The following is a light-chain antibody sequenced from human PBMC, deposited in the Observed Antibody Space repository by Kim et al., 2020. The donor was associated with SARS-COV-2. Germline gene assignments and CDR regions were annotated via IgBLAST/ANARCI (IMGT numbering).Light chain of an antibody. J-gene: IGLJ3*02. CDR3: QAWDSSIVV. CDR2: QDS. V-gene: IGLV3-1*01. Sequence: SVSPRQTASITCSGDKLGDKYACWYQQKPGQSPVLVIYQDSKRHSGIPERFSGSNSGNTATLTISGTQAMDEADYYCQAWDSSIVVFGGGTQLTVL. CDR1: KLGDKY.